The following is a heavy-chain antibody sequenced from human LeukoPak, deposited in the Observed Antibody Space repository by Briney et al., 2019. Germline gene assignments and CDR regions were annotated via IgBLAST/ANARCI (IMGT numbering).Heavy chain of an antibody. V-gene: IGHV4-4*07. J-gene: IGHJ3*02. CDR3: ARARYCSADICSGGYAFDI. CDR1: GGSINNYY. Sequence: SETLSLTCTVSGGSINNYYWSWIRQPAGKGLEWIGRIYTRGSTNYNPSLKSRVTMSVDTSKNQFSLKLSSVTAADTAVYYCARARYCSADICSGGYAFDIWGQGTMVYVSS. CDR2: IYTRGST. D-gene: IGHD2-15*01.